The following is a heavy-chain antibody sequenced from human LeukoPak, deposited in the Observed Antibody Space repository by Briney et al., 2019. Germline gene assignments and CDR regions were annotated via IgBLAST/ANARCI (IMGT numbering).Heavy chain of an antibody. Sequence: GGSLRLSCAASGFTFSSYAMSWVREAPGKGLGWVSAISGSGGRTYYADSVKGRFTISRDNSKNKLYLQMNSLRAEDTAVYYCAKDPRRSGWYGYYFDYWGQGTLVTVSS. CDR2: ISGSGGRT. D-gene: IGHD6-19*01. J-gene: IGHJ4*02. CDR3: AKDPRRSGWYGYYFDY. V-gene: IGHV3-23*01. CDR1: GFTFSSYA.